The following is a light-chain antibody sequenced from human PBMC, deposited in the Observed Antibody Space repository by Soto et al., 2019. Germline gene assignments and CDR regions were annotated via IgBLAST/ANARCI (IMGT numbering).Light chain of an antibody. CDR3: QQYKNWPPRAWT. CDR2: GAS. V-gene: IGKV3-15*01. J-gene: IGKJ1*01. CDR1: QSVSSN. Sequence: EIVMTQSPATLSVSPGERATLSCRASQSVSSNLAWYQQKPGQAPRLLIYGASTRATGIPARFSGSGSGTEFTHTISSLQSEDFAVYYCQQYKNWPPRAWTFGQGTKVEIK.